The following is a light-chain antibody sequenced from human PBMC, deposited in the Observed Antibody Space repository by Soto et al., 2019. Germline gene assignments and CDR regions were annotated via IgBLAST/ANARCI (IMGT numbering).Light chain of an antibody. CDR2: DAS. CDR1: QSVSSY. V-gene: IGKV3-11*01. Sequence: EVVLTQSPATLSLSPGERATLSCRASQSVSSYLAWYQQKPGQAPRLLIYDASNRATGTPARFSGSGSGTGFTLTISSLEPEDFAVYYCQHRSNWPLTFGGGTKVEIK. J-gene: IGKJ4*01. CDR3: QHRSNWPLT.